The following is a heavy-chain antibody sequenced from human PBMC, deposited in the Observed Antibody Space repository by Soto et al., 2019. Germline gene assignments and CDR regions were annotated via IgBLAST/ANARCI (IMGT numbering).Heavy chain of an antibody. D-gene: IGHD2-2*01. Sequence: SVKVSCKASGGTFSSYTISWVRQAPGQGLEWMGRIIPILGIANYAQKFQGRVTITADKSTSTAYMELSSLRSEDTAVYYCARRIGYCSSTSCYSQYYYMDVWGKGTTVTVSS. J-gene: IGHJ6*03. CDR3: ARRIGYCSSTSCYSQYYYMDV. CDR2: IIPILGIA. CDR1: GGTFSSYT. V-gene: IGHV1-69*02.